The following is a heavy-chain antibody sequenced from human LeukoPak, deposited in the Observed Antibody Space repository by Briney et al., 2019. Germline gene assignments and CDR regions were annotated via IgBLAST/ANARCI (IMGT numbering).Heavy chain of an antibody. D-gene: IGHD2-2*01. CDR1: GYNFTNYW. V-gene: IGHV5-51*01. J-gene: IGHJ4*02. Sequence: GESLKISCQGSGYNFTNYWILWVRQMPGKGLEWLGIIYPDESDSRYSPSFRGQVTMSADQSVATAYLYWRNLKASDSAIYYCARQRTVIPAAPSDYWGQGTLVTVAS. CDR3: ARQRTVIPAAPSDY. CDR2: IYPDESDS.